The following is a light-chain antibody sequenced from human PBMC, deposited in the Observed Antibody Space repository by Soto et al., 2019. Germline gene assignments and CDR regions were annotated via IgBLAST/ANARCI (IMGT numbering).Light chain of an antibody. Sequence: IHMTQSPSTLSASVGDRVTITCRASQSISSWLAWYQQKPGKAPKLLIYKASSLESGVPSRFSGGGSGTEFTLTISSLQPDDFATYYCQQYNSYSRTFGQGTKVDIK. V-gene: IGKV1-5*03. CDR1: QSISSW. CDR2: KAS. J-gene: IGKJ1*01. CDR3: QQYNSYSRT.